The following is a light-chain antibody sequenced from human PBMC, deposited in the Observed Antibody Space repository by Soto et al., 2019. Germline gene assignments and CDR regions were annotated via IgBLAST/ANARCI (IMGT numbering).Light chain of an antibody. J-gene: IGKJ1*01. Sequence: DIQQTQYPSTLSASVGDRVTSICRASQSISSWLAWYQQKPGKAPKLLIYKASSLESGVPSRFSGSGSGTEFTLTISSLQPDDFATYYCQQYNSWTSGQGTEVDI. V-gene: IGKV1-5*03. CDR2: KAS. CDR3: QQYNSWT. CDR1: QSISSW.